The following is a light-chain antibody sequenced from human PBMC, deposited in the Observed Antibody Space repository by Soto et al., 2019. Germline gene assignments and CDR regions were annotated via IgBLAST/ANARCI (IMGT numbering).Light chain of an antibody. J-gene: IGLJ2*01. CDR3: QSYDSSLSGVV. CDR2: GNS. CDR1: SPNMGAGYD. Sequence: QSVLTQPPPFSGAPGRGVPISGPGGSPNMGAGYDVHWYQQLPGTAPKLLIYGNSNRPSGVPDRFSGSKSGTSASLAITGLQAEDEADYYCQSYDSSLSGVVFGGGTKLTVL. V-gene: IGLV1-40*01.